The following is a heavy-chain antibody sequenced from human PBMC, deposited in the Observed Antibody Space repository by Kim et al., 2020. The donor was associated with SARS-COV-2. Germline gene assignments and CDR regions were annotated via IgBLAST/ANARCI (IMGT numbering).Heavy chain of an antibody. CDR1: GFIFSDYS. J-gene: IGHJ4*02. CDR3: AREGVALPDY. D-gene: IGHD5-12*01. CDR2: ITSSSGTI. V-gene: IGHV3-48*04. Sequence: GGSLRPSCAASGFIFSDYSMNWVRQAPGKGLEWVSYITSSSGTIYTADSVKGRFTISRDNAKNSLYLQMDSLRVEDTAVYYCAREGVALPDYWGQGTLVT.